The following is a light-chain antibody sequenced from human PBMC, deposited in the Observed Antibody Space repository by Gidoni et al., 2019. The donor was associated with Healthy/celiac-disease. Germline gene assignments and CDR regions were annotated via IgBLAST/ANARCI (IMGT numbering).Light chain of an antibody. CDR1: KSISSY. Sequence: IQMTQSPSSLSASVGDRVTITCRASKSISSYLNWYQQKPGKAPKLLIYAASSLQSGVPSRFSGSGSGTDFTLTISSLQPEDFATYYCQQSYSTPITFGPGTKVDIK. CDR3: QQSYSTPIT. CDR2: AAS. J-gene: IGKJ3*01. V-gene: IGKV1-39*01.